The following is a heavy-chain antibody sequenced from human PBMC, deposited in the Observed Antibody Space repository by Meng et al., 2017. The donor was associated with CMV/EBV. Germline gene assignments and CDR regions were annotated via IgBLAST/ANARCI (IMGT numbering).Heavy chain of an antibody. D-gene: IGHD6-13*01. CDR1: GFTFSNAW. J-gene: IGHJ6*02. CDR3: TTGLYSSSWYGSTYYYYYGMDV. Sequence: GGSLRLSCGASGFTFSNAWMSWVRQAPGKGLEWVGRIKSKTDGGTTDYAAPVKGRFTISRDDSKNTLYLQMNSLKTEDTAVYYCTTGLYSSSWYGSTYYYYYGMDVWGQGTTVTVSS. CDR2: IKSKTDGGTT. V-gene: IGHV3-15*01.